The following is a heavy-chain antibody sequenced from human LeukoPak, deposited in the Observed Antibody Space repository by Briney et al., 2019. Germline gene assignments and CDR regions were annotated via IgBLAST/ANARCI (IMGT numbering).Heavy chain of an antibody. V-gene: IGHV3-13*01. D-gene: IGHD3-3*01. CDR3: ARAYIRFPSSLDY. CDR1: GFTFSSYD. J-gene: IGHJ4*02. CDR2: IGTAGDT. Sequence: GGSLRLSCAASGFTFSSYDMHWVRHATGKGLEWVSAIGTAGDTYYPGSVKGRFTISRENAKNSLYLQMNSLRAGDTAVYYCARAYIRFPSSLDYWGQGTLVTVSS.